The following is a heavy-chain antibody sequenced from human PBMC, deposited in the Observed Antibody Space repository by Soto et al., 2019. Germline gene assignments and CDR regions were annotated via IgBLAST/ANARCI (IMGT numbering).Heavy chain of an antibody. CDR2: IYWDDDK. V-gene: IGHV2-5*02. Sequence: QITLKESGPTLVKPTETLTLTCTFSGFSLTTTGVGVAWIRQPPGKALEWLALIYWDDDKRYSPSLKSRLTITKDTSRNQVVLPMTNVDPVDTATYYCTHRPSYRSGYAYWGQGTLVTVSS. J-gene: IGHJ4*02. D-gene: IGHD3-22*01. CDR1: GFSLTTTGVG. CDR3: THRPSYRSGYAY.